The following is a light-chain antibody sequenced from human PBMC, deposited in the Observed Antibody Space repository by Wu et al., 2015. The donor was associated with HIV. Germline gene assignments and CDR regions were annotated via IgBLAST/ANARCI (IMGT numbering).Light chain of an antibody. V-gene: IGKV3-20*01. Sequence: ESVLTQSPGTLSLSPGERATLSCRASQSVTNNYFAWFQQKPGQAPRLLIYSASSRATGIPDRFSGSGSGTDFTLTITRLEPEDFAVYYCQQYESSITFGQGTRLDIK. CDR3: QQYESSIT. J-gene: IGKJ5*01. CDR1: QSVTNNY. CDR2: SAS.